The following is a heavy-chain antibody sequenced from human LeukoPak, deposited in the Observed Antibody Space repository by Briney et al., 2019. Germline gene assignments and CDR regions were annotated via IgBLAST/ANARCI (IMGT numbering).Heavy chain of an antibody. CDR3: ASARLGSGLEGAFDI. CDR2: IYYSGST. V-gene: IGHV4-59*01. D-gene: IGHD6-25*01. J-gene: IGHJ3*02. Sequence: SETLSLTCTVSGGSISSYFWSWIRQPPGKGLEWIGYIYYSGSTNYNPSLKSRVTISVDTSKNQFSLKLSSVTAADTAVYYCASARLGSGLEGAFDIWGQGTMVPSLQ. CDR1: GGSISSYF.